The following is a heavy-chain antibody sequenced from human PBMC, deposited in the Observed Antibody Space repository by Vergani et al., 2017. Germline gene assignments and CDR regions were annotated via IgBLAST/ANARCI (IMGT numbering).Heavy chain of an antibody. CDR3: ASGDTAMVPNY. J-gene: IGHJ4*02. CDR1: GGSISSSSYY. Sequence: QLQLQESGPGLVKPSETLSLTCTVSGGSISSSSYYWGWIRQPPGKGLEWIGSIYYSGSTYYNPSLKSRVTISVDTSKNQFSLKLSSVTAADTAVYYCASGDTAMVPNYWGQGTLVTVSS. CDR2: IYYSGST. D-gene: IGHD5-18*01. V-gene: IGHV4-39*07.